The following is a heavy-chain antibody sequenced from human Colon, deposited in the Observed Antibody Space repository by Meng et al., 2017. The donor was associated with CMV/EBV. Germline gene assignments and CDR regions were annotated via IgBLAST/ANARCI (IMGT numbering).Heavy chain of an antibody. CDR2: IKKDESET. D-gene: IGHD3-10*02. CDR1: GFTFSTYW. V-gene: IGHV3-7*01. J-gene: IGHJ4*02. CDR3: ARNVRGSGY. Sequence: GESLKISCAASGFTFSTYWMTWVRQAPGKGLEWVSNIKKDESETYYVDSVKGRFTISRDNAKNPLFLQMNSLRAEDTAMYYCARNVRGSGYWGQGTLVTVSS.